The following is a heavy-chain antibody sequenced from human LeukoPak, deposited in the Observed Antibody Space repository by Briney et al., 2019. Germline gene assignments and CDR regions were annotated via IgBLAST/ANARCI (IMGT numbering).Heavy chain of an antibody. V-gene: IGHV1-24*01. CDR1: GYTLTELS. Sequence: ASVKVSCKVSGYTLTELSMHWVRQAPGKGPEWMGGFDPEDGETIYAQKFQGRVTMTKDTSTDTAYMELSSLRSEDTAVYYCATDRTGTTSLDYWGQGTLVTVSS. J-gene: IGHJ4*02. CDR2: FDPEDGET. D-gene: IGHD1-7*01. CDR3: ATDRTGTTSLDY.